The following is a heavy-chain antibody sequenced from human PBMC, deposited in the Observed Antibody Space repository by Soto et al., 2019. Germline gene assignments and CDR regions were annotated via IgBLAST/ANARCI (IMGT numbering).Heavy chain of an antibody. D-gene: IGHD6-19*01. CDR3: ARDRYSSGWYRYFQH. J-gene: IGHJ1*01. CDR2: INAGNGNT. V-gene: IGHV1-3*01. CDR1: GYTFTSYA. Sequence: ASVKVSCKASGYTFTSYAMHWVRQAPGQRLEWMGWINAGNGNTKYSQKFQGRVTITRDTSASTAYMELRSLRSDDTAVYYCARDRYSSGWYRYFQHWGQGTLVTVSS.